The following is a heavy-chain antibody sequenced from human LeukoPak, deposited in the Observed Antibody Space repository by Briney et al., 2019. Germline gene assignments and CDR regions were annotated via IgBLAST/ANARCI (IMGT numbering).Heavy chain of an antibody. D-gene: IGHD3-22*01. J-gene: IGHJ4*02. CDR1: GFTFNSYW. Sequence: GGSLRLSCAASGFTFNSYWMHWVRQAPGKGLVWVSRINSDGSGTSDADFVKGRFTISRDNSKNTLYLQMNSLRAEDTAVYYCARNYYDSSAYYYFDYWGQGTLVTVSS. CDR3: ARNYYDSSAYYYFDY. CDR2: INSDGSGT. V-gene: IGHV3-74*01.